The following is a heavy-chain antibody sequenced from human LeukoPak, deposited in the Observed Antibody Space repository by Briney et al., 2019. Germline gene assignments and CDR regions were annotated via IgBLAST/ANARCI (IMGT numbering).Heavy chain of an antibody. CDR1: GYSFTSYW. CDR3: ARQAVSDSSNDY. Sequence: GGSLQISCKGSGYSFTSYWIGWVRQLPGKGLEWMGIIYPGDSDTRYSPSFQGQVTISADKSISTAYLQWSSLKASDTAMYYCARQAVSDSSNDYWGQGTLVTVSS. CDR2: IYPGDSDT. D-gene: IGHD3-22*01. J-gene: IGHJ4*02. V-gene: IGHV5-51*01.